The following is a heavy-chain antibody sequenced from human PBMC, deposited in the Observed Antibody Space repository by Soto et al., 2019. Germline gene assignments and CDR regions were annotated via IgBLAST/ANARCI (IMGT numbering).Heavy chain of an antibody. J-gene: IGHJ4*02. V-gene: IGHV3-23*01. D-gene: IGHD3-10*01. CDR2: ISRSGGST. CDR3: AKKQQYYGSGSQPWYVDY. CDR1: GFTFSGYA. Sequence: PGGSLRLSCAASGFTFSGYAMSWVRQAPGKGLDWVSAISRSGGSTYYADSVKGRFTISRDNSKNTLYLQMNSLRAEDTAVYYCAKKQQYYGSGSQPWYVDYWGQGTLVTVSS.